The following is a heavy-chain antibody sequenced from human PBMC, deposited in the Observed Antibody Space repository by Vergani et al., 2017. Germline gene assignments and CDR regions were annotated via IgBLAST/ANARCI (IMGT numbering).Heavy chain of an antibody. Sequence: QVQLVESGGGVVQPGRSLRLSCAASGFTFSSYGMHWVRQAPGKGLEWVAVIWYDGSNKYYADSVKGRFTISRDNSKNTLYLQMNSLRAEDTAVYYCARDQVGTMVRGVGHPWYFDYWGQGTLVTVSS. CDR3: ARDQVGTMVRGVGHPWYFDY. V-gene: IGHV3-33*08. CDR1: GFTFSSYG. J-gene: IGHJ4*02. D-gene: IGHD3-10*01. CDR2: IWYDGSNK.